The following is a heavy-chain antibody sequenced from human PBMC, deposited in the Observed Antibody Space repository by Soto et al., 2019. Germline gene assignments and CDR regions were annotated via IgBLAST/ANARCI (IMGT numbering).Heavy chain of an antibody. CDR1: GFIFSKYW. CDR2: IKQDGSKN. Sequence: VHLVESGGGVVQPGGSLRLSCAASGFIFSKYWMSWVRQAPGKGLEWLADIKQDGSKNYSVDSVKGRFTISRDNAGNSVYLQMNSLRAEDTAVYYCARDSNDYGDYGWYFDLWGRGTLVTVSS. CDR3: ARDSNDYGDYGWYFDL. D-gene: IGHD4-17*01. V-gene: IGHV3-7*01. J-gene: IGHJ2*01.